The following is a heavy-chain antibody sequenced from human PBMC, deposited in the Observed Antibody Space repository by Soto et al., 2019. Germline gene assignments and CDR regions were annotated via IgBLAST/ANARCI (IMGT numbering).Heavy chain of an antibody. CDR1: GGSSTRGGYY. J-gene: IGHJ5*02. CDR2: IYNSGTT. V-gene: IGHV4-31*03. Sequence: SETLSLTCTVSGGSSTRGGYYWSWIRQHPGKGLEWIGYIYNSGTTYYNPSLKSRVTISVDTSKNQFSLKLTSVTAADTAVYYCARDPAPWGQGTLVTVPQ. CDR3: ARDPAP.